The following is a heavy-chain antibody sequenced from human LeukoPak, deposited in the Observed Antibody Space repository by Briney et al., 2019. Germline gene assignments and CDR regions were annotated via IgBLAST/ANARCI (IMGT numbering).Heavy chain of an antibody. D-gene: IGHD2-2*01. V-gene: IGHV3-30-3*01. J-gene: IGHJ4*02. CDR3: ARENPASEGFY. CDR2: ISYDLSNK. CDR1: GFTFSSYN. Sequence: GGSLRLSCAASGFTFSSYNMHWVRQAPGKGLVWVAVISYDLSNKYYADSVKGRFTISRDNSKNTLYLQMNSLRPEDTAVYYCARENPASEGFYWGQGTLVTVSS.